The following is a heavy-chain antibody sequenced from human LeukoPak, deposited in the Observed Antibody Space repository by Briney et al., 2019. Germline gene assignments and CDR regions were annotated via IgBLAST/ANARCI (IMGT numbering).Heavy chain of an antibody. Sequence: ASVKVSCKASGYTFTGYYMHWVRQAPGQGLEWMGWINPNSGGTNYAQKFQGRVTMTRDTSISTAYMDLSSLTSDDTALYYCARDATSGYYYYYMDVWGKGTTVTVSS. V-gene: IGHV1-2*02. J-gene: IGHJ6*03. CDR3: ARDATSGYYYYYMDV. CDR1: GYTFTGYY. CDR2: INPNSGGT. D-gene: IGHD3-3*01.